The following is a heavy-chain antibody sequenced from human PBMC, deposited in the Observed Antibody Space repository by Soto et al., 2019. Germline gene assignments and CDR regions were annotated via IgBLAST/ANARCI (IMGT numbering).Heavy chain of an antibody. J-gene: IGHJ6*02. CDR3: ARDRWDYDILTCYYGPGYYGMDV. Sequence: QVQLVQSGAEVQKPGSSVKVSCKASGGTFSRYAISWVRQAPGQVLEWMGGIIPIFGTANYAQKFQGRVTITADESTSTAYMELSSLRSEDTAVYYCARDRWDYDILTCYYGPGYYGMDVWGQGTTVTVSS. V-gene: IGHV1-69*01. D-gene: IGHD3-9*01. CDR1: GGTFSRYA. CDR2: IIPIFGTA.